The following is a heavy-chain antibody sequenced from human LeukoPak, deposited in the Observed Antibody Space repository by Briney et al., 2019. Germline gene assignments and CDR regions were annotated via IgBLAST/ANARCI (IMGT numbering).Heavy chain of an antibody. J-gene: IGHJ4*02. V-gene: IGHV4-39*07. CDR1: GGSISTSNYY. D-gene: IGHD5-24*01. CDR2: IFYSGST. CDR3: ARDRGRDGYNYVDY. Sequence: SETLSLTCTVSGGSISTSNYYWGWIRQPPGKGLEWIGNIFYSGSTYYSPSLKSRVTISLDTSKNQFSLKLSFVTAADTAVYYCARDRGRDGYNYVDYWGQGTLVTVSS.